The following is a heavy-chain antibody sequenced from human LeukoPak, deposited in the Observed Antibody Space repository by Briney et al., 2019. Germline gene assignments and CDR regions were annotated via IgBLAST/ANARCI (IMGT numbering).Heavy chain of an antibody. CDR3: ARAPQPNYFDY. CDR2: FYHSGST. Sequence: PSETLSLTCAVSGYSISSGYYWGWVRQPPGKGLEWIGSFYHSGSTYYNPSLKSRVTISVDTSKNQFSLKLSSVTAADTAVYYCARAPQPNYFDYWGQGTLVTVSS. V-gene: IGHV4-38-2*01. J-gene: IGHJ4*02. CDR1: GYSISSGYY.